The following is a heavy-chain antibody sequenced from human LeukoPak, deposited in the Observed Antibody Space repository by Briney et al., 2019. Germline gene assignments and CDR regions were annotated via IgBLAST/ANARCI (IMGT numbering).Heavy chain of an antibody. CDR3: ARGFEPPYGGYYTGGVWFDP. CDR2: INTNTGNP. V-gene: IGHV7-4-1*02. J-gene: IGHJ5*02. D-gene: IGHD3-3*01. Sequence: ASVKVSCKASGYTFTSYAMNWVRQAPGQGLEWMGWINTNTGNPTYAQGFTGRFVFSLDTSVSTAYLQISSLKAEDTAVYYCARGFEPPYGGYYTGGVWFDPWGQGTLVTVSS. CDR1: GYTFTSYA.